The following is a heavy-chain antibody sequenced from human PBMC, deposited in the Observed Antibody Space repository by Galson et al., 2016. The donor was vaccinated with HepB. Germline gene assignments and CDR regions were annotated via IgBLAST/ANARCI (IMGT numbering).Heavy chain of an antibody. Sequence: SLRLSCAASGFTFNNAWMSWVRQAPGKGLEWVGRIKPKSADGTTHYGAPVKGRFTISRDDSENTLYLQMGSLKAEDTAVYYCKGHNFDFGYDYWGQGTLVTVSS. V-gene: IGHV3-15*01. J-gene: IGHJ4*02. CDR2: IKPKSADGTT. CDR1: GFTFNNAW. CDR3: KGHNFDFGYDY. D-gene: IGHD1-20*01.